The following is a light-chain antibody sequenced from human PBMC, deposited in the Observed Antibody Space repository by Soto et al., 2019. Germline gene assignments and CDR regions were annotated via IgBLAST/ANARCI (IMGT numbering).Light chain of an antibody. V-gene: IGKV3-15*01. CDR2: DAS. J-gene: IGKJ1*01. CDR1: QSVSSN. CDR3: QQSYSTPPWT. Sequence: EIVIAEARATLSVSPGERATLSCRASQSVSSNVAWYQQKPGQAPSLLIYDASTRATGIPARFTGSGSGTDFTLTISGLQPEDFATYYCQQSYSTPPWTFGQGTKVDIK.